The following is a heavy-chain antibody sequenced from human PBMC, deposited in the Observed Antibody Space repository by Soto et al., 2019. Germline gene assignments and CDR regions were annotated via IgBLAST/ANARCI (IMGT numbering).Heavy chain of an antibody. J-gene: IGHJ3*01. V-gene: IGHV3-33*06. D-gene: IGHD3-16*02. CDR3: AKDWGGSYTRGGYFDV. Sequence: QIQLVESGGGVVQPGGSLRLSCAASGFTFSRSGMHWVRQAPGKGLEWVAVIWYDGSNAYYADSVRGRFTISRDNLRHTQSLQMNRLRVEDTAIYYCAKDWGGSYTRGGYFDVWGQGAMVTVSS. CDR1: GFTFSRSG. CDR2: IWYDGSNA.